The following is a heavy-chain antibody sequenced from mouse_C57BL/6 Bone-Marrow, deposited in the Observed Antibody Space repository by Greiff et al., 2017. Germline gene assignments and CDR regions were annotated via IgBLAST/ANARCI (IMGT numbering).Heavy chain of an antibody. D-gene: IGHD3-3*01. CDR2: INPGSGGT. J-gene: IGHJ4*01. CDR3: ARGLGRNYYAMDY. V-gene: IGHV1-54*01. Sequence: VQLQQSGAELVRPGTSVKVSCKASGYAFTNYLIEWVKQRPGQGLEWIGVINPGSGGTNYNEKFKGKATLTADKSSSTAYMQLSSLTSEDSAVYFCARGLGRNYYAMDYWGQGTSVTVSS. CDR1: GYAFTNYL.